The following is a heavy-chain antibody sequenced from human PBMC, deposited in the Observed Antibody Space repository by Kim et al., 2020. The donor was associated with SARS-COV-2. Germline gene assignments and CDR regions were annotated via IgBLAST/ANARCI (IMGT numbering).Heavy chain of an antibody. D-gene: IGHD5-18*01. CDR1: GYTFTSYA. V-gene: IGHV1-3*01. J-gene: IGHJ4*02. CDR2: INAGNGNT. Sequence: ASVKVSCKASGYTFTSYAMHWVRQAPGQRLEWMGWINAGNGNTKYSQKFQGRVTITRDTSASTAYMELSSLRSEDTAVYYCAREYASGASYGFFNWGQGTLVTVSS. CDR3: AREYASGASYGFFN.